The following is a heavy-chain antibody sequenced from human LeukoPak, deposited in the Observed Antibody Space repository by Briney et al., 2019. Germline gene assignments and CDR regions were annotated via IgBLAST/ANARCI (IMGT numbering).Heavy chain of an antibody. CDR3: VRRGDYYGSGTYYSNRFDP. CDR1: GCSFSDYW. Sequence: GESLRISRKGSGCSFSDYWINWVRQMPGKGLELMGRIDPSDSYTDYSPSFQGHVTISVDKSISTAYLQWSSLKASDTAMYYCVRRGDYYGSGTYYSNRFDPWGQGTLVTVPS. CDR2: IDPSDSYT. V-gene: IGHV5-10-1*01. J-gene: IGHJ5*02. D-gene: IGHD3-10*01.